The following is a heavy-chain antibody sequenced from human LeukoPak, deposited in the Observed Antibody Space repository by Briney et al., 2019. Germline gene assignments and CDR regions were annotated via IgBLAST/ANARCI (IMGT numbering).Heavy chain of an antibody. Sequence: GGSLRLSCAASGFTFSSYSTNWVRQAPGKGLEWVSSISSSSSYIYYADSVKGRFTISRDNAKNSLYLQMNSLRAEDTAVYYCARDGAYGERFDYWGQGTLVTVSS. CDR3: ARDGAYGERFDY. CDR2: ISSSSSYI. V-gene: IGHV3-21*01. J-gene: IGHJ4*02. D-gene: IGHD4-17*01. CDR1: GFTFSSYS.